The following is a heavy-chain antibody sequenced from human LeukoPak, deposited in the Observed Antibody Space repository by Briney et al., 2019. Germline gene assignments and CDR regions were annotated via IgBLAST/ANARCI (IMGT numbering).Heavy chain of an antibody. J-gene: IGHJ4*02. CDR2: ISGDGGST. Sequence: PGGSPRLSCAASGFTFDDYGMHWVRQTPGKDLEWISLISGDGGSTYYADSVKGRFSISRDNSKNSLYLQMNSLRSEDTALYYCTKDLVWGSYRSLDYWGQGTLVTVSS. CDR3: TKDLVWGSYRSLDY. V-gene: IGHV3-43*02. CDR1: GFTFDDYG. D-gene: IGHD3-16*02.